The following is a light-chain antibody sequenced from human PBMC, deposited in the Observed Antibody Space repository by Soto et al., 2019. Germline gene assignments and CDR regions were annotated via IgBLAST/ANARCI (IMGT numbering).Light chain of an antibody. CDR1: QSVSSSY. Sequence: EIVLTQSPGTLSLSPGERATLSCRASQSVSSSYLTWYQQKPGQAPRLLIYGASIRATGIPDRFSGSGSGTDFTLTISRLEPEDFAVYYCQQDGSSPGTFGQGTKVEMK. CDR3: QQDGSSPGT. CDR2: GAS. V-gene: IGKV3-20*01. J-gene: IGKJ1*01.